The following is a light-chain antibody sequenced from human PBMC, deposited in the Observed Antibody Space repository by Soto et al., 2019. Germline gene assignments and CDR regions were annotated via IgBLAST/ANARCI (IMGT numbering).Light chain of an antibody. CDR3: HQRGNRPQII. CDR2: DAS. V-gene: IGKV3-11*01. CDR1: QSVSKY. J-gene: IGKJ4*01. Sequence: EIVLTQSPATLSLSPGERATLSCRASQSVSKYLAWYQQKPGQAPRLLIHDASNRATGIPARFSGSGSGTHFPLTISSLDREDLGVYYCHQRGNRPQIISGGGPRGEIK.